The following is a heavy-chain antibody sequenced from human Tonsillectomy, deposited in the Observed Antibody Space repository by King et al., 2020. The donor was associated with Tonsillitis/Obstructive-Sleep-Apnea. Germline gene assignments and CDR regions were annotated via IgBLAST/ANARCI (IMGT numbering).Heavy chain of an antibody. Sequence: TLKESGPTLVKPTQTLTLTCTFSGFSLTTSGLGVGWIRQPPGKALEWLALIYWYDDKRYSPSLKSGLTITKDTSNNQVVLTLTNLDPVDTGTYYCARLPKWGCAVRREGFDYWGQGTPVTVSS. V-gene: IGHV2-5*01. CDR1: GFSLTTSGLG. CDR2: IYWYDDK. CDR3: ARLPKWGCAVRREGFDY. J-gene: IGHJ4*02. D-gene: IGHD7-27*01.